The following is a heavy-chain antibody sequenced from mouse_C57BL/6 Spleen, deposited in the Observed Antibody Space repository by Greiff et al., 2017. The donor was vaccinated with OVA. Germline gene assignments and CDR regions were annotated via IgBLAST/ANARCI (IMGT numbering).Heavy chain of an antibody. D-gene: IGHD5-1*01. CDR2: ISSGSSTI. J-gene: IGHJ4*01. Sequence: EVKLMESGGGLVKPGGSLKLSCAASGFTFSDYGMHWVRQAPEKGLEWVAYISSGSSTIYYADTVKGRFTISRDNAKNTLFLQMTSLRSEDTAMYYCARTYPYAMDYWGQGTSVTVSS. CDR1: GFTFSDYG. V-gene: IGHV5-17*01. CDR3: ARTYPYAMDY.